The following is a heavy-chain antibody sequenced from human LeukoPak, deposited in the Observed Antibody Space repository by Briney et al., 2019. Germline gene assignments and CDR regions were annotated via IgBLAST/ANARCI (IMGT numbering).Heavy chain of an antibody. CDR2: ISYDGSNK. Sequence: GGSLRLSCAASGFTFSSYAMHWVRQAPGKGLGWVAVISYDGSNKYYADSVKGRFTISRDNSKNTLYLQMNSLRAEDSTMYYCAIGDGLGELSSSFDYWGQGTLVTVSS. CDR3: AIGDGLGELSSSFDY. CDR1: GFTFSSYA. V-gene: IGHV3-30*04. J-gene: IGHJ4*02. D-gene: IGHD3-16*02.